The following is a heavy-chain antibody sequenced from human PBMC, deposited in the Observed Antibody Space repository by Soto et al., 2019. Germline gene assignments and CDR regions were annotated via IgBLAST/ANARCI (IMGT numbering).Heavy chain of an antibody. Sequence: PSETLSLTCSVSGGSINSASYHWSWLRQHPGKGLEFIGYIFYTGSTYYNPSLETRVTISVDTSKNHVSLRLNAVTAADTAVYYCAGLDYGDSAFDSWGRGTLVTVSS. CDR2: IFYTGST. D-gene: IGHD4-17*01. V-gene: IGHV4-31*03. J-gene: IGHJ4*02. CDR1: GGSINSASYH. CDR3: AGLDYGDSAFDS.